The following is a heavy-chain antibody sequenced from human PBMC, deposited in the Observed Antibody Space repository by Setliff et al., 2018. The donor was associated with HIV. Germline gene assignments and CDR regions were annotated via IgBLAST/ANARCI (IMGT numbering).Heavy chain of an antibody. D-gene: IGHD3-22*01. Sequence: TCAVYGGSFSGYYWSWIRQPPGKGLEWIGEINHSGSTNYNPSLKSRVTISVDTSKNQFSLKLSSVTAADTAVYDCARRGGAISYDRTRRPSFNAFDIWGQGTMVT. CDR1: GGSFSGYY. CDR3: ARRGGAISYDRTRRPSFNAFDI. V-gene: IGHV4-34*01. CDR2: INHSGST. J-gene: IGHJ3*02.